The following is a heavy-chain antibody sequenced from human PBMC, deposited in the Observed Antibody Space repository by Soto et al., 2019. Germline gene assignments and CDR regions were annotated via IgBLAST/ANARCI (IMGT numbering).Heavy chain of an antibody. CDR3: ARGTTPVHDFWSGYFPWFDP. J-gene: IGHJ5*02. Sequence: ASVKVSYKASGYTFTGYYMHWVRQAPGQGLEWMGWINPNSGGTNYAQKFQGRVTMTRDTSISTAYMELSRLRSDDAAVYYCARGTTPVHDFWSGYFPWFDPWGQGTLVTVSS. D-gene: IGHD3-3*01. CDR1: GYTFTGYY. CDR2: INPNSGGT. V-gene: IGHV1-2*02.